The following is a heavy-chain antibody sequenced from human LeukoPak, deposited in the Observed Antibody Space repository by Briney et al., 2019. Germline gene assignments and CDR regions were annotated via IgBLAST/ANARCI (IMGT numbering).Heavy chain of an antibody. V-gene: IGHV4-59*12. D-gene: IGHD3-22*01. CDR1: GGSISPFY. CDR2: IYYTGGT. CDR3: ARGRIVVASTGAFDI. J-gene: IGHJ3*02. Sequence: PSETLSLTCTVSGGSISPFYWNWIRQPPGKGLEWIGYIYYTGGTSYSPSLNSRATISVDTSKNQISLKLNSVTAADTAVYYCARGRIVVASTGAFDIWGQGTMVPVSS.